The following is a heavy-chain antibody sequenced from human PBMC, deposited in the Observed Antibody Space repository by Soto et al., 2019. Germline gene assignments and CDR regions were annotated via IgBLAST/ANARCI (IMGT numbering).Heavy chain of an antibody. CDR1: GGSFSGYY. CDR2: INHSGST. CDR3: ATRACTNGVCRKRNYYYGMDV. V-gene: IGHV4-34*01. Sequence: LSLTCAVYGGSFSGYYWSWIRQPPGKGLEWIGEINHSGSTNYNPSLKSRVTISVDTSKNQFSLKLSSVTAADTAVYYCATRACTNGVCRKRNYYYGMDVWGQGTTVTVSS. J-gene: IGHJ6*02. D-gene: IGHD2-8*01.